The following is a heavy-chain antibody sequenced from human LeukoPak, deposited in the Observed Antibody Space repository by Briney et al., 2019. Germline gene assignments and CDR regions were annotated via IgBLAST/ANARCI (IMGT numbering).Heavy chain of an antibody. CDR1: GFAFSSYG. D-gene: IGHD3-16*01. CDR2: IWYDGSNK. Sequence: GGSLRLSCAASGFAFSSYGMHWVRQAPGKGLEWVAVIWYDGSNKYYADSVKGRFTISRDNSKNTLYLQMNSLRAEDTAVYYCARDPSDYDYVWGSLDYWGQGTLVTVSS. J-gene: IGHJ4*02. V-gene: IGHV3-33*01. CDR3: ARDPSDYDYVWGSLDY.